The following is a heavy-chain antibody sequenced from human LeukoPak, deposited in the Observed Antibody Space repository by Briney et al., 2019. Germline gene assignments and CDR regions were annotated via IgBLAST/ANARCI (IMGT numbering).Heavy chain of an antibody. CDR3: ARLNSGNLRGILY. D-gene: IGHD3-10*01. Sequence: AASVKVSCKASGYMFTAYYINWVRQSPGLGLEWLGWINPNSGGTTYAQRFQGRVTMTSDTSTRTAYLELNGLRSDDTAVYFCARLNSGNLRGILYWGQGSLVTVSS. V-gene: IGHV1-2*02. J-gene: IGHJ4*02. CDR2: INPNSGGT. CDR1: GYMFTAYY.